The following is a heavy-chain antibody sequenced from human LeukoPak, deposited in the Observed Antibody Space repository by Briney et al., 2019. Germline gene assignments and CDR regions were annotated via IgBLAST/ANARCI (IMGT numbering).Heavy chain of an antibody. CDR3: ARGRATVAGDDFDY. CDR2: INSDGSSI. V-gene: IGHV3-74*01. Sequence: GGSLRLSCAASGFTFSNYWMHWVRQAPGKGLVWVSQINSDGSSIRYADSVKGRFTISRDNAKNSLYLQMNSLRAEDTAVYYCARGRATVAGDDFDYWGQGTLVTVSS. J-gene: IGHJ4*02. CDR1: GFTFSNYW. D-gene: IGHD6-19*01.